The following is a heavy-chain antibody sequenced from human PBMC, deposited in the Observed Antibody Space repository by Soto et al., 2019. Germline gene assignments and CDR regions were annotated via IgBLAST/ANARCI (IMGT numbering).Heavy chain of an antibody. V-gene: IGHV1-69*13. D-gene: IGHD3-10*01. Sequence: SVKVSCKASGGTFSSYAISWVRQAPGQGLEWMGGIIPIFGTANYAQKFQGRVTITADESTSTAYMELSSLRSEDTAVYYCAGLRITMVRGVIIGPRWGQGTPVTVSS. CDR1: GGTFSSYA. CDR3: AGLRITMVRGVIIGPR. CDR2: IIPIFGTA. J-gene: IGHJ4*02.